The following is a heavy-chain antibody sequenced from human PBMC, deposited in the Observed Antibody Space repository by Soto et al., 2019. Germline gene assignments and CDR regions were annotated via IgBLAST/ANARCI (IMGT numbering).Heavy chain of an antibody. CDR2: IYYSGST. J-gene: IGHJ5*02. CDR3: ARALLSPYYYGSGGGLDP. CDR1: GGSISSGGYY. D-gene: IGHD3-10*01. V-gene: IGHV4-31*03. Sequence: QVQLQESGPGLVKPSQTLSLTCTVSGGSISSGGYYWSWIRQHPGKGLEWIGYIYYSGSTYYNPSLKSRVTISVDTSKNQFSLKLSSATAADTAVYYCARALLSPYYYGSGGGLDPWGQGTLVTVSS.